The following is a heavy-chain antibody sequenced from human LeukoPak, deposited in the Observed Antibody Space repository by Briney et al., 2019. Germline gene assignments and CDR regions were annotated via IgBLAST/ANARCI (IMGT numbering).Heavy chain of an antibody. Sequence: SESLSLTCTVSGGSISSYYWSWIRQPPGKGLEWIGYIYYSGSTNYNPSLKSRVTISVDTSKNQFSLKLSSVTAADTAVYYCARGRYYWNYFDYWGQGTLVTVSS. J-gene: IGHJ4*02. CDR2: IYYSGST. CDR1: GGSISSYY. D-gene: IGHD3-22*01. CDR3: ARGRYYWNYFDY. V-gene: IGHV4-59*08.